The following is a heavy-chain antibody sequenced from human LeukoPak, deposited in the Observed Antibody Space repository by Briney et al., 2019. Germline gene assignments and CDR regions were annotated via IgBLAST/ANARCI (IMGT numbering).Heavy chain of an antibody. D-gene: IGHD1-7*01. CDR2: ISPGVSDA. V-gene: IGHV5-51*01. Sequence: GESLKISCKGSGYSFTSYWIGWVRQMPGKGLDLMGIISPGVSDARYSPSFQGQVTLSADKSLSTAYLQWSSLKASDTAMYYCARQKYSWNYVYDYWGQGTLVTVSS. CDR1: GYSFTSYW. J-gene: IGHJ4*02. CDR3: ARQKYSWNYVYDY.